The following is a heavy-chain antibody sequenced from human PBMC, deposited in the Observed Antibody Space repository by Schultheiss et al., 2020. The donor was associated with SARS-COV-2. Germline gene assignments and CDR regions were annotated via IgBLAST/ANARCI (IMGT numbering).Heavy chain of an antibody. V-gene: IGHV3-11*04. Sequence: GGSLRLSCAASGFNFSDYYSTWIRQAPGKGLEWISYISRTGTTVYYADSVQGRFIISRDNAKNSLYLQMNSLRAEDTAVYYCARGKSVFDYWGQGTLVTVSS. CDR3: ARGKSVFDY. CDR2: ISRTGTTV. J-gene: IGHJ4*02. CDR1: GFNFSDYY.